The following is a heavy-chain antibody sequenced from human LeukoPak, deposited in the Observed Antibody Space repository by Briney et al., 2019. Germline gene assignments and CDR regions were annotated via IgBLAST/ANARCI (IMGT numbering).Heavy chain of an antibody. Sequence: GGSLGLSWAPSEFTFSSYAMTWFRQAPGKGRDWVSTIRATAGTTYYEDSVKGRFTISRDNSKNTQWLQMNSLRVEDTAVYYCTKGGYTTYFDYWGQGTLVTVSS. V-gene: IGHV3-23*01. CDR2: IRATAGTT. CDR1: EFTFSSYA. J-gene: IGHJ4*02. CDR3: TKGGYTTYFDY. D-gene: IGHD6-13*01.